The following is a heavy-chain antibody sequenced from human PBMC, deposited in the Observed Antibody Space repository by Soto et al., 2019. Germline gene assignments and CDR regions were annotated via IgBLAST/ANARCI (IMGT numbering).Heavy chain of an antibody. CDR1: GFSFSGYA. D-gene: IGHD5-12*01. J-gene: IGHJ4*01. V-gene: IGHV3-23*01. Sequence: EVQLLESGGGSVQPGGSLRLSCAASGFSFSGYAMAWVRQAPGKGLEWVSGISGSGATTYYADSVKGRCTISRDNSKNTLSLQVNRLSAEDTAVYYCAKAGGVYTKWHFDSWGHGSLVTVSS. CDR2: ISGSGATT. CDR3: AKAGGVYTKWHFDS.